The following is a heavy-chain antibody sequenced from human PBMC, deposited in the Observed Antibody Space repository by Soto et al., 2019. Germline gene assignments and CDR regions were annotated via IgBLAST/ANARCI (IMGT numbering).Heavy chain of an antibody. J-gene: IGHJ4*02. Sequence: PGGSLRLSCAVSGFTFSNYGMTWVRQAPGKGLEWVSTITTDERTYYADSIKGRFTTSRDNSKNTLYLQLNSLRAEDTAVYHCARVETNMIVVALRSWGQGTLVTVSS. CDR2: ITTDERT. V-gene: IGHV3-23*01. D-gene: IGHD3-22*01. CDR3: ARVETNMIVVALRS. CDR1: GFTFSNYG.